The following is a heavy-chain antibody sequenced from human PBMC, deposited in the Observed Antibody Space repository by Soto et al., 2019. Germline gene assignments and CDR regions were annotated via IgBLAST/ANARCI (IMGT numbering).Heavy chain of an antibody. CDR1: GFDFPVYV. CDR2: ISWHSTTF. J-gene: IGHJ3*01. D-gene: IGHD2-8*01. CDR3: VKGADKDGRHDAFDL. V-gene: IGHV3-9*01. Sequence: EGDLVESGGDLVQPGRSLRLACKASGFDFPVYVMHWVRQGPGKGLEWVASISWHSTTFSHPDSVKGRFTVSRDNAQKSLFLKMNDVRAEYSALYFCVKGADKDGRHDAFDLWGQGTLVTVSS.